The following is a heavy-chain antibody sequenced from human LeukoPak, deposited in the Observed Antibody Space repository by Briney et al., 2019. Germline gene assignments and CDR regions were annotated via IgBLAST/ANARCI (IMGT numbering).Heavy chain of an antibody. CDR3: VRDADYYKGDY. J-gene: IGHJ4*02. CDR1: GFTFSRFW. Sequence: GGSLRLSCAASGFTFSRFWMSWARQAPGKGLEWVANIMKDGSSNHYADSVRGRFTISRDNAKNSLYLQMNSLRAADTAVYYCVRDADYYKGDYWGQGTPVTVSS. V-gene: IGHV3-7*03. D-gene: IGHD1-26*01. CDR2: IMKDGSSN.